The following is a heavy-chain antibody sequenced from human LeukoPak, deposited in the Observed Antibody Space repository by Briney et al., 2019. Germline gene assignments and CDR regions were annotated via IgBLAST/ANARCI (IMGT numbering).Heavy chain of an antibody. CDR2: MGTTGSI. V-gene: IGHV3-48*01. Sequence: GGSLRLSCEVSGFPLRSFSMIWVRQAPGKGLEWISYMGTTGSISYSDSVKGRFTVSRDNDRNSLYLQMSSLTVEDTAIYYCARDPCWGQIDHWGQGTLVTVSS. D-gene: IGHD3-16*01. CDR1: GFPLRSFS. CDR3: ARDPCWGQIDH. J-gene: IGHJ5*02.